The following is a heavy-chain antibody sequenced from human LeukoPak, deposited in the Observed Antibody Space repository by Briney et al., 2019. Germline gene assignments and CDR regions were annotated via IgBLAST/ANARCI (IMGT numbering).Heavy chain of an antibody. D-gene: IGHD1-1*01. CDR3: ARGNAHAFDI. J-gene: IGHJ3*02. V-gene: IGHV3-74*01. CDR1: RFTFSSYW. Sequence: QAGGSLRLSCAASRFTFSSYWMHWVRQAPGKGLVWVSRINTVGSGTSYADSVKGRFTISRDNAKNTLYLQMNSLRAEDTAVYYCARGNAHAFDIWGQGTMVTVSS. CDR2: INTVGSGT.